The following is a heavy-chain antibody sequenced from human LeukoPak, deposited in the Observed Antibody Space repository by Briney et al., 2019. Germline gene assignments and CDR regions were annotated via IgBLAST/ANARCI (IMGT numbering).Heavy chain of an antibody. J-gene: IGHJ4*02. V-gene: IGHV1-2*04. CDR2: INPNSGGT. CDR3: ARSSARAVVTDLDY. Sequence: GASVKVSCKASGYTFTGYYMHWVRQAPGQGLEWMGWINPNSGGTNYAQKFQGWVTMTTDTSTSTAYLELRSLTSDDTAVYYCARSSARAVVTDLDYWGQGTLVTVSS. CDR1: GYTFTGYY. D-gene: IGHD3-22*01.